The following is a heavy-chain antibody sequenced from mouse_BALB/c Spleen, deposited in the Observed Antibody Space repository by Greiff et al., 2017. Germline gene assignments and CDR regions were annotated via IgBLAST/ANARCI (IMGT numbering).Heavy chain of an antibody. V-gene: IGHV5-12-2*01. J-gene: IGHJ4*01. Sequence: DVKLVESGGGLVQPGGSLKLSCAASGFTFSSYTMSWVRQTPEKRLEWVAYISNGGGSTYYPDTVKGRFTISRDNAKNTLYLQMSSLKSEDTAMYYCARHTMMGAMDYWGQGTSVTVSS. CDR2: ISNGGGST. CDR1: GFTFSSYT. CDR3: ARHTMMGAMDY. D-gene: IGHD2-3*01.